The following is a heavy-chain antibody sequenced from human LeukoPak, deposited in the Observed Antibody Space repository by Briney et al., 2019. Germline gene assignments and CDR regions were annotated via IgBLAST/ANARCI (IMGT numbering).Heavy chain of an antibody. CDR3: ARESRDWFDP. Sequence: ASVKVSCKASGGTFSSYAISWVRQAPGQGLEWMGRIIPILGIANYAQKFQGRVTITADKSTSTAYMELRSLRSDDTAVYYCARESRDWFDPWGQGTLVIVSS. V-gene: IGHV1-69*04. CDR2: IIPILGIA. D-gene: IGHD5/OR15-5a*01. CDR1: GGTFSSYA. J-gene: IGHJ5*02.